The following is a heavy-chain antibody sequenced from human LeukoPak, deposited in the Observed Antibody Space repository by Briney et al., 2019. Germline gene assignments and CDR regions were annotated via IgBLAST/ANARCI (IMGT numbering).Heavy chain of an antibody. D-gene: IGHD6-6*01. J-gene: IGHJ4*02. CDR3: ASRKAAPALWVRFDY. V-gene: IGHV1-69*04. Sequence: ASVKVSCKASGGTFSSYAISWVRQAPGQGLEWMGRIIPILGIANYAQKFQGRVTITADKSTSTAYMELSGLRSEDTAVYYCASRKAAPALWVRFDYWGQGTLVTVSS. CDR1: GGTFSSYA. CDR2: IIPILGIA.